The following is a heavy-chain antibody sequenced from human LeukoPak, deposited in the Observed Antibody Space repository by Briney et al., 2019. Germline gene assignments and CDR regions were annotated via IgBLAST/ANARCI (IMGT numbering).Heavy chain of an antibody. CDR3: AKESRLHEYFQH. J-gene: IGHJ1*01. V-gene: IGHV3-30*18. Sequence: GRSLRLSCAASGFTFSGYGMHWVRQAPGKGLEWVAVISYDGSNKYYADSVKGRFTISRDNSKNTLYLQMNSLRAEDTAVYYCAKESRLHEYFQHWGQGTLVTVSS. D-gene: IGHD6-25*01. CDR1: GFTFSGYG. CDR2: ISYDGSNK.